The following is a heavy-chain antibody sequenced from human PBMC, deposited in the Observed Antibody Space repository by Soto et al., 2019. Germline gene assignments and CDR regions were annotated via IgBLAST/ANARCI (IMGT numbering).Heavy chain of an antibody. CDR1: GFTFSSYG. Sequence: QVQLVESGGGVVQPGRSLRLSCAASGFTFSSYGMHWVRQAPGKGLEWVAVISYDGSNKYYADSVKGRFTISRDNSKNTLYLQMNSLRAEYTAVYYCAKGAYCGGDCYYYYYGMDVWGQGTTVTVSS. V-gene: IGHV3-30*18. D-gene: IGHD2-21*02. CDR2: ISYDGSNK. J-gene: IGHJ6*02. CDR3: AKGAYCGGDCYYYYYGMDV.